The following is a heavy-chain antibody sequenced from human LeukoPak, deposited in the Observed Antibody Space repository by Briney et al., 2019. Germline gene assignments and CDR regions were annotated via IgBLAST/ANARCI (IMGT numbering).Heavy chain of an antibody. J-gene: IGHJ3*02. D-gene: IGHD6-13*01. Sequence: GGSLRLSCAASGFTFSSYWMSWVRQAPGKGLEWVVNIKQDGSEKYCVDSMKGRFTISRDNAKNSLYLQMNSLRAEDTAVYYCARDLVAAAGYAFDIWGQGTMVTVSS. V-gene: IGHV3-7*01. CDR1: GFTFSSYW. CDR2: IKQDGSEK. CDR3: ARDLVAAAGYAFDI.